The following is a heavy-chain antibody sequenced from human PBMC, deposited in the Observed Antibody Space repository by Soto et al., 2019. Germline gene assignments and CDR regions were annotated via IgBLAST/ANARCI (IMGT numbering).Heavy chain of an antibody. CDR3: AHRPVYGRVYCSGGSCYDASKAAPTNWFDP. CDR1: GFSLSTSGVG. J-gene: IGHJ5*02. V-gene: IGHV2-5*02. CDR2: IYWDDDK. Sequence: SGPTLVKPTQTLTLTCTFSGFSLSTSGVGVGWIRQPPGKALEWLALIYWDDDKRYSPSLKSRLTITKDTSKNQVVLTMPNMDPLETATYYCAHRPVYGRVYCSGGSCYDASKAAPTNWFDPWGQGTLVTVSS. D-gene: IGHD2-15*01.